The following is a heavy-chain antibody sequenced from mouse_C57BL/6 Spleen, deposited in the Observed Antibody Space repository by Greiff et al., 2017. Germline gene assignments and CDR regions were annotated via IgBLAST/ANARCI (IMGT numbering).Heavy chain of an antibody. V-gene: IGHV1-69*01. CDR3: ARHGSSLGGYAMDY. J-gene: IGHJ4*01. Sequence: QVQLQQPGAELVKPGASVKMSCKASGYTFTSYWMHWVKQRPGQGLEWIGEIDPSDSYTNYNQKFKGKSTLTVDKSSSTAYMQLSSLTSEDSAVYYCARHGSSLGGYAMDYWGQGTSVTVSS. CDR2: IDPSDSYT. CDR1: GYTFTSYW. D-gene: IGHD1-1*01.